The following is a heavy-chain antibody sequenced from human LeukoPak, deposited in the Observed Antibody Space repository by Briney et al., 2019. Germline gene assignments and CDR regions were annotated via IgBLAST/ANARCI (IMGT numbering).Heavy chain of an antibody. J-gene: IGHJ4*02. CDR1: GCTVSSNY. D-gene: IGHD2-15*01. CDR3: AREDCSGGSCSNDY. Sequence: PGRSLRLSCAASGCTVSSNYMSWVRQAPLKGLELVSVFYSGGSTYYADSVKGRFTISRDNSKNTLYLQMNSLRAEDTAVYYCAREDCSGGSCSNDYWGQGTLVTVSS. V-gene: IGHV3-66*02. CDR2: FYSGGST.